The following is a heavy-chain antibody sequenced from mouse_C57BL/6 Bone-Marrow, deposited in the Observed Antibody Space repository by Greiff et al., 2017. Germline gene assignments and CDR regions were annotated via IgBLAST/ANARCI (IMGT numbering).Heavy chain of an antibody. Sequence: QVQLQQSGAELVRPGTSVKVSCKASGYAFTNYLIEWVKQRPGQGLEWIGVIIPGSGGTNYNEKFKGKATLTADKSASTASMQLSSLTSEDSAVECGARSDFDATLVAYWGQGTLVTVSA. D-gene: IGHD2-4*01. J-gene: IGHJ3*01. V-gene: IGHV1-54*01. CDR3: ARSDFDATLVAY. CDR1: GYAFTNYL. CDR2: IIPGSGGT.